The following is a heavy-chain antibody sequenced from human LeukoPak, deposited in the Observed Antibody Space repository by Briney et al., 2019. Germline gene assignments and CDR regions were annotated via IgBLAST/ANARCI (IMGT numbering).Heavy chain of an antibody. Sequence: PGGSLRLSCAASGFTFSSYAMSWVRQTPGKGLEWVSAISESGGTTYYADSVKGRFTISRDSSKNTLYLQMNSLRADDTALYYCAKDEDWASGHYLDYWGQGTLVTVPS. J-gene: IGHJ4*02. V-gene: IGHV3-23*01. CDR3: AKDEDWASGHYLDY. CDR1: GFTFSSYA. D-gene: IGHD3-10*01. CDR2: ISESGGTT.